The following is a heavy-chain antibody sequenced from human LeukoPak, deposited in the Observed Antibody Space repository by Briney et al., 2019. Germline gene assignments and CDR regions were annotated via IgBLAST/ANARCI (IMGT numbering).Heavy chain of an antibody. CDR1: GGTFSSYA. CDR3: ALSQSQYYFDY. V-gene: IGHV1-69*01. Sequence: GASVKVSCKASGGTFSSYAISWVRQAPGQGLEWMGGIIPIFGTANYAQKFQGRVTITADESTSTAYMELSSLRSEDTAVYYCALSQSQYYFDYWGQGTLVTVSS. J-gene: IGHJ4*02. CDR2: IIPIFGTA. D-gene: IGHD2/OR15-2a*01.